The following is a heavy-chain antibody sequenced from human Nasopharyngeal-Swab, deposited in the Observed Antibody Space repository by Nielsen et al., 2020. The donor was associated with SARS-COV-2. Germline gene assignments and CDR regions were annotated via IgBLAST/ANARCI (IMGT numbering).Heavy chain of an antibody. V-gene: IGHV4-34*01. D-gene: IGHD1-20*01. CDR3: ASVRITGTTESYYYYGMDV. CDR2: INHSGST. Sequence: GSLRLSCAVHGGSFSGYYWSWIRQPPGKGLEWIGEINHSGSTNYNPSLKSRVTISVDTSKNQFSLKLSSVTAADTAVYYCASVRITGTTESYYYYGMDVWGQGTTVTVSS. J-gene: IGHJ6*02. CDR1: GGSFSGYY.